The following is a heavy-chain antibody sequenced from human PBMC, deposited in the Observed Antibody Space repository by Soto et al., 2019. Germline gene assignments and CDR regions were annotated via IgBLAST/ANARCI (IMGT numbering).Heavy chain of an antibody. CDR3: AKFIKRVLTGYIDY. Sequence: GGSLRLSCAASGFTFSSYAMSWVRQAPGKGLEWVSAISGSGGSTYYADSVKGRFTISRDNSKNTLYLQMNSLRAEDTAVYYCAKFIKRVLTGYIDYWGQGTLVTVSS. CDR2: ISGSGGST. D-gene: IGHD3-9*01. V-gene: IGHV3-23*01. CDR1: GFTFSSYA. J-gene: IGHJ4*02.